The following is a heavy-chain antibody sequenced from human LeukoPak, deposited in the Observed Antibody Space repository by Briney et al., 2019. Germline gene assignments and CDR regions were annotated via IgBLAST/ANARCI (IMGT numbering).Heavy chain of an antibody. V-gene: IGHV4-59*01. D-gene: IGHD3-10*01. J-gene: IGHJ4*02. CDR3: ARDMDYFDY. Sequence: SETLSLTCTVSGGSLSSYHWSWIRQPPGKGLEWIGYIYYSGSTNYNPSLKSRVTISVDTSKNQFSLKLSSVTAADTAVYYCARDMDYFDYWGQGTLVTVSS. CDR1: GGSLSSYH. CDR2: IYYSGST.